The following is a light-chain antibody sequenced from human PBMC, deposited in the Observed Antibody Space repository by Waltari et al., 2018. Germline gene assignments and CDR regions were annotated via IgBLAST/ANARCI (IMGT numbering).Light chain of an antibody. V-gene: IGLV2-14*03. CDR2: NVS. CDR1: SSDVGGFNR. CDR3: SSYTSSNTLV. Sequence: QFALTQPASVSGSPGESITISCTGTSSDVGGFNRVSGYQQHPGKAPKLMIYNVSNRPSGVSNRFSGSKSGNTSSLTISGLQAEDEADYYCSSYTSSNTLVFGTGTKVTAL. J-gene: IGLJ1*01.